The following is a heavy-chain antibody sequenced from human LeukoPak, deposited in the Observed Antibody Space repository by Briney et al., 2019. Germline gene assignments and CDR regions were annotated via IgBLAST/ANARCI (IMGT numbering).Heavy chain of an antibody. CDR1: GYTFTGYY. CDR2: INPNSGGT. V-gene: IGHV1-2*02. CDR3: ARDNVDVQGVYYMDV. D-gene: IGHD5-12*01. Sequence: ASVKVSCKASGYTFTGYYMHWVRQAPGQGLEWMGWINPNSGGTNYAQKFQGRVTMTRDTSISTAYMELSRLRSDDTAVYYCARDNVDVQGVYYMDVWGKGTTVTISS. J-gene: IGHJ6*03.